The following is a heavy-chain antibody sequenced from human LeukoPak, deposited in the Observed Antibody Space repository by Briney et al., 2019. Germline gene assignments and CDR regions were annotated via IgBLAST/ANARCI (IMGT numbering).Heavy chain of an antibody. CDR3: AKDPNFYYCMDV. V-gene: IGHV3-23*01. Sequence: GGSLRLSCAASGFTFSSYWMSWVRQAPGKGLEWVSGISGSGDSTYYADSVKGRFTISRDNSKNTLYLQMNSLRAEDTAVYYCAKDPNFYYCMDVWGKGTTVTISS. CDR1: GFTFSSYW. CDR2: ISGSGDST. J-gene: IGHJ6*03.